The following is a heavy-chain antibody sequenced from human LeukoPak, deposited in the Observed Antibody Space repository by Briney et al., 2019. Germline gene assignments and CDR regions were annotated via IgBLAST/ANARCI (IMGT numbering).Heavy chain of an antibody. Sequence: SETLSLTCAVFGGSLNDHYWIWIRQPPGQGLEWIGEINHFGTTKYNSSLKSRVTISIDASKKQFSLKLNPVTAADTALYYCARGFNYMDVWGQGTTVTV. CDR3: ARGFNYMDV. CDR1: GGSLNDHY. CDR2: INHFGTT. J-gene: IGHJ6*03. V-gene: IGHV4-34*01.